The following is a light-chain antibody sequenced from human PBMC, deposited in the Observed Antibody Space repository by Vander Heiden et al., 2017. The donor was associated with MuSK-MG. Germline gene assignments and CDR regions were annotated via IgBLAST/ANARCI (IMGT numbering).Light chain of an antibody. CDR1: QSLPTY. J-gene: IGKJ1*01. CDR2: AAS. CDR3: QYSYDSWT. V-gene: IGKV1-39*01. Sequence: DLHLTQYPSSLSASVGDRVTLTCRATQSLPTYLSWYQQRPGVAPKLLIYAASMWPSGVPQRFSGSASGTDFTLTSSKLQPEDSATYYWQYSYDSWTFGQGTKVEIK.